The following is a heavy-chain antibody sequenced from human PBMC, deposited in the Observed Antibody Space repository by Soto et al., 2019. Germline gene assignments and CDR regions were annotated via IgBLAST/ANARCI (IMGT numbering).Heavy chain of an antibody. CDR1: GFIFRSYG. D-gene: IGHD6-13*01. V-gene: IGHV3-30*18. Sequence: GGSLRLSCAASGFIFRSYGMHWVRQAPGKGLEWVAAISYDGSNKFYVDPVKGRFTISRDSSKNMLYLQMNSLRAEDTAVYYCAKEDSSSWHYYYGMDVWGQGTTVTVSS. CDR3: AKEDSSSWHYYYGMDV. J-gene: IGHJ6*02. CDR2: ISYDGSNK.